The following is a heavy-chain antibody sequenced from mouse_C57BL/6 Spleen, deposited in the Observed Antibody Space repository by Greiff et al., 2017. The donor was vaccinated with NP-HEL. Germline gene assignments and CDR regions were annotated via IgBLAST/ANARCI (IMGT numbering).Heavy chain of an antibody. J-gene: IGHJ4*01. Sequence: VQLQQSGPELVKPGASVKISCKASGYAFSSSWMNWVKQRPGKGLEWIGRIYPGDGDTNYNGKFKGKATLTADKSSSTAYMQLSSLTSEDSAVYFCARSGQLYAMDYWGQGTSVTVSS. CDR2: IYPGDGDT. D-gene: IGHD6-1*01. CDR1: GYAFSSSW. V-gene: IGHV1-82*01. CDR3: ARSGQLYAMDY.